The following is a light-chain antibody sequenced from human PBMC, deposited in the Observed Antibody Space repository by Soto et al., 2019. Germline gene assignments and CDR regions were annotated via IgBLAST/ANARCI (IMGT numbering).Light chain of an antibody. CDR1: QSVSSSY. V-gene: IGKV3-20*01. J-gene: IGKJ1*01. CDR3: QQYGSSPWT. Sequence: EIVLTQSPGTLSLFPGERATLSCRANQSVSSSYLAWYQQKPGQAPRLLIYGASIRATGIPDRFSGSGSGTDFTLTISRLEPEDFAVYYCQQYGSSPWTFGQGTKVDIK. CDR2: GAS.